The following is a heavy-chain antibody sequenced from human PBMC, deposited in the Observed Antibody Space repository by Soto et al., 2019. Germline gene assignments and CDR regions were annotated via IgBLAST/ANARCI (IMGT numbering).Heavy chain of an antibody. CDR2: IIPILGIA. V-gene: IGHV1-69*02. D-gene: IGHD2-2*01. CDR1: GGTFSSYT. J-gene: IGHJ5*02. CDR3: ASSPLVVVPAAPGWFDP. Sequence: ASVKVSCKASGGTFSSYTISWVRQAPGQGLEWMGRIIPILGIANYAQKLQGRVTITADKSTSTAYMELSSLKSEDTAVNYCASSPLVVVPAAPGWFDPWGQGTLVTVSS.